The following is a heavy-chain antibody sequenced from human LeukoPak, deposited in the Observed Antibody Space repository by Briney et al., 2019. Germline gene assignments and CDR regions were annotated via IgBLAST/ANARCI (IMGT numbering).Heavy chain of an antibody. D-gene: IGHD6-13*01. CDR3: ARVIGEQLDAFDI. CDR2: IKQDGSEK. V-gene: IGHV3-7*01. CDR1: GFTFSSYW. Sequence: GGSLRLSCAASGFTFSSYWMSWVRQAPGKGLEWVANIKQDGSEKYYVDSVKGRFTISRDNAKNSLYLQMNSLRAEDTAVYYCARVIGEQLDAFDIWGQGTMVTVSS. J-gene: IGHJ3*02.